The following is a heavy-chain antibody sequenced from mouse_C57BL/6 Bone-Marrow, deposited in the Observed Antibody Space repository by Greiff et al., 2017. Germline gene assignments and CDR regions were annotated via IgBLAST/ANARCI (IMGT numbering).Heavy chain of an antibody. CDR1: GYTFPDYY. CDR2: IYPGSGNT. CDR3: ARNLPAMDY. J-gene: IGHJ4*01. V-gene: IGHV1-76*01. Sequence: VQLQQSGAELVRPGASVKLSCKASGYTFPDYYINWVKQRPGQGLEWIARIYPGSGNTYYNEKFKGKATLTAEKSSSTAYMQLSSLTSEDSAVYFCARNLPAMDYWGQGTSVTVSS.